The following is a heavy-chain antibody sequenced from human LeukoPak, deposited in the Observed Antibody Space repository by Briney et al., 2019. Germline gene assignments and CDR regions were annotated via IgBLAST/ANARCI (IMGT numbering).Heavy chain of an antibody. Sequence: GASLRLSCPPYAFTFTSQSMNWVRLARGKGREWVSSISSSSSYIYYADSVKARFTISRDNAKNSLYLQITSLRAEDTAVYYCATSLRLGEFTFDIWGQGTMVTVSS. CDR3: ATSLRLGEFTFDI. V-gene: IGHV3-21*01. CDR2: ISSSSSYI. J-gene: IGHJ3*02. D-gene: IGHD3-16*01. CDR1: AFTFTSQS.